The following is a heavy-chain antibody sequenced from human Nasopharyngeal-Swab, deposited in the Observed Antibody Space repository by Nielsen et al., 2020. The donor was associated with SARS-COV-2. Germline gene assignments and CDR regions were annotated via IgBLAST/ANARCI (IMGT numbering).Heavy chain of an antibody. V-gene: IGHV4-34*01. CDR2: INNSGST. J-gene: IGHJ4*02. Sequence: WIRQPPGKGLEWIGEINNSGSTNYNPSFKSRVTISVDTSKNQFSLKLSSVTAADTAVYYCARGSLVVVTIAPFDYWGQGTLVTVSS. CDR3: ARGSLVVVTIAPFDY. D-gene: IGHD3-22*01.